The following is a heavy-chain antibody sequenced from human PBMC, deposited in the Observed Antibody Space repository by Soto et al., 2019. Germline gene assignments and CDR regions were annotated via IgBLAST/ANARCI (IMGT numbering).Heavy chain of an antibody. CDR1: GASISSRDYY. CDR2: IDYNGVT. J-gene: IGHJ4*02. CDR3: GRVMIGTSRHTDSDY. D-gene: IGHD2-2*01. V-gene: IGHV4-39*01. Sequence: KSSETLSLTCSVSGASISSRDYYWGWIRQTPGKGLEWIGNIDYNGVTYYNPSLKSRVTVSKDTSKNQFSLKVASVTAADTAIYYCGRVMIGTSRHTDSDYWDQGTQVTVSS.